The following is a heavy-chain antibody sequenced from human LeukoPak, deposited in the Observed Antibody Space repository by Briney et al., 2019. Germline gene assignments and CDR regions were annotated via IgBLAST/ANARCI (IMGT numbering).Heavy chain of an antibody. CDR2: INDDGSDT. CDR3: VRGGPSTWS. Sequence: GGSLRLSFAVSGFTFKPYWMHWVRQAPGKGPVWVSRINDDGSDTTYADSVKGRFTISRDDAKNMLFLQMNSLRAEDTAVYYCVRGGPSTWSWGQGTLVTVSS. D-gene: IGHD2-15*01. CDR1: GFTFKPYW. J-gene: IGHJ5*02. V-gene: IGHV3-74*01.